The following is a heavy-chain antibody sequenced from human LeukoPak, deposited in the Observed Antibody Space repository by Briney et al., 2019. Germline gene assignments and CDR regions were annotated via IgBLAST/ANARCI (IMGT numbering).Heavy chain of an antibody. CDR2: INSDGSST. J-gene: IGHJ4*02. Sequence: GGSLRLSCAASGFTFSSYWMHWVRQAPGKGLVWVSRINSDGSSTSYAASVKGRFTISRDNANNTLYLQMNSLRAEDTAVYYCARGGGNDYGDYWGQGTLVTVSS. CDR3: ARGGGNDYGDY. V-gene: IGHV3-74*01. CDR1: GFTFSSYW.